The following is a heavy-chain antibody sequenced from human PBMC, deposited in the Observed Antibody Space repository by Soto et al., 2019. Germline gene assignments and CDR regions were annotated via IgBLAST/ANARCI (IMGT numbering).Heavy chain of an antibody. J-gene: IGHJ4*02. V-gene: IGHV1-2*04. D-gene: IGHD5-12*01. CDR2: INPNSGGT. CDR3: ARVGGSMATEFDY. Sequence: ASVKVSCKASGYTFTGNYMHWVRQAPGQGLEWMGWINPNSGGTNYAQKFQGWVTMTRDTSISTAYMELSRLRSDDTAVYYCARVGGSMATEFDYWGQGTLVTVSS. CDR1: GYTFTGNY.